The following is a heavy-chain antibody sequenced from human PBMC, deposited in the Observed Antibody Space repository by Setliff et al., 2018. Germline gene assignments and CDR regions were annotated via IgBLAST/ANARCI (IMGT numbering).Heavy chain of an antibody. D-gene: IGHD3-22*01. V-gene: IGHV3-33*06. Sequence: AGGSLRLSCAASGFTFSSYGMHWVRQAPGKGLEWVAVIWYDGGNKYYADSVKGRFTISRDNSKNTLYLQMNSLRAEDTAVYYCAKGPSGYYYDSSGYYGLGMDVWGQGTTVTVSS. CDR2: IWYDGGNK. J-gene: IGHJ6*02. CDR1: GFTFSSYG. CDR3: AKGPSGYYYDSSGYYGLGMDV.